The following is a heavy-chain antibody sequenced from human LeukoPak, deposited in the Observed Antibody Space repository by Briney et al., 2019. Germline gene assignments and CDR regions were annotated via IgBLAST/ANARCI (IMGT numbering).Heavy chain of an antibody. CDR3: ASTLQGVYSSSWFQTTDAFDI. Sequence: GGSLRLSCAASGFTFSSYSMNWVRQAPGKGLEWVSSISSSSSYIYYADSVKGRFTISRDNAKNSLYLQMNSLRAEDTAVYYCASTLQGVYSSSWFQTTDAFDIWGQGTMVTVSS. CDR1: GFTFSSYS. V-gene: IGHV3-21*01. D-gene: IGHD6-13*01. J-gene: IGHJ3*02. CDR2: ISSSSSYI.